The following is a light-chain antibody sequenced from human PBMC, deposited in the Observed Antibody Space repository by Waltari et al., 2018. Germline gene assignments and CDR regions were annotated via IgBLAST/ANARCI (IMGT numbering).Light chain of an antibody. V-gene: IGLV6-57*03. CDR3: QSFDSSHVV. CDR2: EDN. J-gene: IGLJ2*01. Sequence: FMLTQPHSVSESPGKTVTISCPRSSGNIATNYVQWYQQRPGSAPTKVIYEDNQRPSGVPGRFSGSIDSSSNSASLIISGLKAEDEADYYCQSFDSSHVVFGGGTKLTVL. CDR1: SGNIATNY.